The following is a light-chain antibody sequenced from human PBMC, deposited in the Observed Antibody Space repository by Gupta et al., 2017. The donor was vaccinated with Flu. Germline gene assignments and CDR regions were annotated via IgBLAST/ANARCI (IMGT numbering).Light chain of an antibody. V-gene: IGLV3-9*01. Sequence: SYELTQPLSVSVALGQTARITCGGNNIGSKNVHWYQQKPGQAPVLVIYRDSNRPSGIPERFSGSNSGNTATLTISRAQAGDEADYYCQVWDRLGVFGTGTKVTVL. CDR2: RDS. CDR3: QVWDRLGV. J-gene: IGLJ1*01. CDR1: NIGSKN.